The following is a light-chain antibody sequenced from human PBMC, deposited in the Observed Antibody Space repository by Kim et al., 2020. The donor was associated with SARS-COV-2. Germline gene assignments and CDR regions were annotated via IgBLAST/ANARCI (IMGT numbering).Light chain of an antibody. CDR2: DAS. V-gene: IGKV1-5*01. J-gene: IGKJ1*01. CDR1: QSISGW. Sequence: DIQMTQSPSTLSASVGDRVTIPCRASQSISGWLAWYQQKPGKAPKLLIFDASSLESGVPSRFSGSGSGTQFTLTISSLQPDDFATYYCQQYNSYPWTFGQGTKVDIK. CDR3: QQYNSYPWT.